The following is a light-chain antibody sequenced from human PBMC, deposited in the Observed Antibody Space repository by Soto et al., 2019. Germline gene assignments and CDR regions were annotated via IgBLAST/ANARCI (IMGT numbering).Light chain of an antibody. V-gene: IGKV3-15*01. Sequence: EIVMTQSPATLSVSPGERATLSCRASQSVSSNLAWYRQRPGQAPRLLIYGASTRATGIPARFSGSGSGTEFTLTISSLQSEDFAVYYCQQYNNWPPVTFGQGTKVEIK. CDR2: GAS. J-gene: IGKJ1*01. CDR3: QQYNNWPPVT. CDR1: QSVSSN.